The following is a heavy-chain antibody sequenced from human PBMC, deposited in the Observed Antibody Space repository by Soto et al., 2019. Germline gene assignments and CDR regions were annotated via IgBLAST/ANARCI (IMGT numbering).Heavy chain of an antibody. CDR1: GYTFTSYG. CDR2: ISAYNGNT. CDR3: AQTSPLPLFGVVTGGWEFDP. J-gene: IGHJ5*02. D-gene: IGHD3-3*01. V-gene: IGHV1-18*01. Sequence: ASVKVSCKASGYTFTSYGINWVRQAPGQGLEWMGWISAYNGNTNYAQKLQGRVTMTTDTSTSTAYMELRSLRSDDTAVYYCAQTSPLPLFGVVTGGWEFDPWGQGTLVTVSS.